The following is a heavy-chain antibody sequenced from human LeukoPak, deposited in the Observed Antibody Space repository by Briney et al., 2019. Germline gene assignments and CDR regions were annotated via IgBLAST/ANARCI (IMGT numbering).Heavy chain of an antibody. CDR2: LKPNSGDT. CDR3: ARGRRRDDSDGYCHFDN. Sequence: ASLKVSCKASGYTFTDYYIHWVRQAPGQRLEWMGWLKPNSGDTKSAQKFQGRVTMTRDTSINTVYIDLAGLTTEDTAVYYCARGRRRDDSDGYCHFDNWAQGPQVTVPS. CDR1: GYTFTDYY. J-gene: IGHJ4*02. D-gene: IGHD2-21*01. V-gene: IGHV1-2*02.